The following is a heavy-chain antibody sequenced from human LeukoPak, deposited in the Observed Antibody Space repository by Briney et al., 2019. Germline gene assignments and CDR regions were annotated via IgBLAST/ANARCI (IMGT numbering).Heavy chain of an antibody. CDR1: GFTFSSYA. D-gene: IGHD3-22*01. J-gene: IGHJ3*02. V-gene: IGHV3-23*01. CDR2: ISGGGSGT. Sequence: GGSLRLSYAPSGFTFSSYAMSWVRQAPGKGLEWVAVISGGGSGTYYADSVRGRFTISRDNSKNTVYLQMNSLRAEDTAIYYCAKAVGSSGYFSRDAFDIWGQGTMDTVSS. CDR3: AKAVGSSGYFSRDAFDI.